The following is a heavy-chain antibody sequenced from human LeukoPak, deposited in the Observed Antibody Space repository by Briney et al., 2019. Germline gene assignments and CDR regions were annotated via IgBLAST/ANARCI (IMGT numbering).Heavy chain of an antibody. Sequence: PSETLSLTCTVSGYSISSGYYWGWIRQPPGKGLEWIGRITNSGSPNYNPSLKSRVTMSLDTSKNQFSLKVSSVTAADTAVYYCATIYGGNSGGYFDYWGPGILVTVSS. V-gene: IGHV4-38-2*02. D-gene: IGHD4-23*01. CDR2: ITNSGSP. J-gene: IGHJ4*02. CDR3: ATIYGGNSGGYFDY. CDR1: GYSISSGYY.